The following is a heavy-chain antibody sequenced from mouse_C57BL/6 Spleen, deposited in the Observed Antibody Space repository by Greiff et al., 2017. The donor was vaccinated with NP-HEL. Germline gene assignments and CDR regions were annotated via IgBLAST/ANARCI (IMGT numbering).Heavy chain of an antibody. V-gene: IGHV5-17*01. Sequence: EVQVVESGGGLVKPGGSLKLSCAASGFTFSDYGMHWVRQAPETGLEWVAYISSGSSTIYYADTVKGRFTISRDNAKNTLFLQMTSLRSEDTAMYYCAPSTRVTTYVWGKGTTVTVAS. CDR2: ISSGSSTI. J-gene: IGHJ1*03. CDR3: APSTRVTTYV. CDR1: GFTFSDYG. D-gene: IGHD2-2*01.